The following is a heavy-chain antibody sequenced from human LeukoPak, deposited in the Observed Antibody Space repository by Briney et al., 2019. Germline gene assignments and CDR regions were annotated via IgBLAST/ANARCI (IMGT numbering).Heavy chain of an antibody. J-gene: IGHJ5*02. CDR3: ARGQARLAWFDP. CDR2: IYHSGTT. D-gene: IGHD6-19*01. Sequence: SETLSLTCTVSGYSISSGYYWGWIRQPPGKGREWMGTIYHSGTTYYNPSLKSRVTMSVDTSKNQFSLRLRSVTAADTAVYYCARGQARLAWFDPWGQGTLVTVSS. CDR1: GYSISSGYY. V-gene: IGHV4-38-2*02.